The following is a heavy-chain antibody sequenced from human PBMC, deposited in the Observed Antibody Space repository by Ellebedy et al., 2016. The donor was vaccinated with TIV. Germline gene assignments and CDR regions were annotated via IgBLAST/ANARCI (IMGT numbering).Heavy chain of an antibody. J-gene: IGHJ3*02. V-gene: IGHV1-46*01. CDR1: GYTFTSYY. D-gene: IGHD3-16*01. Sequence: AASVKVSCKASGYTFTSYYMHWVRQAPGQGLEWMGIINPSGGSTSYAQKFQGRVTMTRDTSTSTVYMELSSLRSEDTAVYYCARGAIPRTFGPQSDAFDIWGQGTMVTVSS. CDR3: ARGAIPRTFGPQSDAFDI. CDR2: INPSGGST.